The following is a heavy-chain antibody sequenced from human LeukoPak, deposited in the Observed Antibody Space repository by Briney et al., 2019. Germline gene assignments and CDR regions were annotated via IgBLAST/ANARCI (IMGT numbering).Heavy chain of an antibody. D-gene: IGHD2-2*01. CDR1: GGTFSSYA. J-gene: IGHJ4*02. CDR2: IIPIFGTA. Sequence: GASVKVSCKASGGTFSSYATSWVRQAPGQGLEWMGGIIPIFGTANYAQKFQGRVTITADESTSTAYMELSSLRSEDTAVYYCAYCSSTSCYQAAYEAYYFDYWGQGTLVTVSS. CDR3: AYCSSTSCYQAAYEAYYFDY. V-gene: IGHV1-69*13.